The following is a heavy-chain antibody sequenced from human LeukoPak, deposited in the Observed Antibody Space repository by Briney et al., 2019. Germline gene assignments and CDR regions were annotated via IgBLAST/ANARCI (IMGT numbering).Heavy chain of an antibody. D-gene: IGHD2-15*01. CDR1: GFTFSSYS. CDR2: ISTTSSYI. V-gene: IGHV3-21*01. J-gene: IGHJ4*02. CDR3: AREGLPSGATKIFDY. Sequence: GGSLRLSCAPSGFTFSSYSMHWVRQAPGKGLEWGSSISTTSSYIHYADSVKGRFTISRDNAKNSLYLQMNSLRAEDTAVYYCAREGLPSGATKIFDYWGQGTLVTVSS.